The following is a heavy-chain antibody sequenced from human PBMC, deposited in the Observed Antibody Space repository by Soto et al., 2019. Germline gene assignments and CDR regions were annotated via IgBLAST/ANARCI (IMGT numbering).Heavy chain of an antibody. V-gene: IGHV3-30*18. Sequence: GSLRLSCAASGFTFSSYGMHWVRQAPGKGLEWVAVISYDGSNKYYADSVKGRFTISRDNSKNTLYLQMNSLRAEDTAVYYCAKDQGGYSSSSGHYYYYYGMDVWGQGTTVTVSS. D-gene: IGHD6-6*01. CDR3: AKDQGGYSSSSGHYYYYYGMDV. CDR1: GFTFSSYG. CDR2: ISYDGSNK. J-gene: IGHJ6*02.